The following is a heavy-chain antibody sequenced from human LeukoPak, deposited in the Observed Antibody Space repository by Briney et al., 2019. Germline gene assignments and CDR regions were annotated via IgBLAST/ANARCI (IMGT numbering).Heavy chain of an antibody. V-gene: IGHV4-59*01. J-gene: IGHJ4*01. CDR2: IYYSGST. CDR1: GGSISSYY. D-gene: IGHD4-11*01. CDR3: ARDRGTVTLNY. Sequence: KPSETLSLTCTVSGGSISSYYWSWIRQPPGKGLEWIGYIYYSGSTNYNPSLKSRVTISVDTSKNQFSLKLSSVTAADTAVYYCARDRGTVTLNYWGHGTLVTVSS.